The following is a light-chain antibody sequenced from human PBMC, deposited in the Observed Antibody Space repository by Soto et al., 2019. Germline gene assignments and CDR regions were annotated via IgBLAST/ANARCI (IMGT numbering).Light chain of an antibody. V-gene: IGKV1-5*03. CDR2: KAS. CDR1: QTISSW. J-gene: IGKJ1*01. Sequence: DIQMTQSPSTLSGSVGDRVTITCRASQTISSWLAWYQQKPGKAPKLLIYKASTLKSGVTSRFSGSGSGTEFTLTISRLQPDDFAIYYCEHDNNYSAAFGEGTTMERK. CDR3: EHDNNYSAA.